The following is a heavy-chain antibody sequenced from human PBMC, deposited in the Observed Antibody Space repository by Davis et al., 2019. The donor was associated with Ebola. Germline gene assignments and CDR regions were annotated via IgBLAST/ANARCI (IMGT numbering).Heavy chain of an antibody. CDR2: VSHTGST. J-gene: IGHJ2*01. Sequence: MPSETLSLTCAVYGGSFSGYYWSWIRQPPGKGLEWMGYVSHTGSTYYNPSLKSRLTMSVDTSKNQLSVHLASLTAADTAVYYCARRRGTYPDWYLDLWGRGTLVIVSS. CDR3: ARRRGTYPDWYLDL. V-gene: IGHV4-59*08. CDR1: GGSFSGYY.